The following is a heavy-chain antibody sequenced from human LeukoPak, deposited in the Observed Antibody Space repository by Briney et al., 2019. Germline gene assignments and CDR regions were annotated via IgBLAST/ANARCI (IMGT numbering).Heavy chain of an antibody. V-gene: IGHV4-34*01. CDR2: ISHSGST. CDR1: GGSFSGYY. D-gene: IGHD2-8*02. J-gene: IGHJ4*02. CDR3: ARDSYTGGWYYFDY. Sequence: SETLSLTCAVYGGSFSGYYWSWIRQPPGKGLEWIGEISHSGSTNYNPSLKSRVTISVDTSKNQFSLKLSSVTAADTAVYHCARDSYTGGWYYFDYWGQGTLVTVSS.